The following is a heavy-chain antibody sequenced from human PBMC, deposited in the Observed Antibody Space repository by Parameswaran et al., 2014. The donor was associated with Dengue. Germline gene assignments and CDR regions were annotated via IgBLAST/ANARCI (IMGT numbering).Heavy chain of an antibody. J-gene: IGHJ6*02. D-gene: IGHD3-3*01. CDR3: ARDLTYYDFWSGYYRDYYYYGMDV. CDR2: IWYDGSNK. CDR1: GFTFSSYG. V-gene: IGHV3-33*08. Sequence: SLKISCAASGFTFSSYGMHWVRQAPGKGLEWVAVIWYDGSNKYYADSVKGRFTISRDNSKNTLYLQMNSLRAEDTAVYYCARDLTYYDFWSGYYRDYYYYGMDVWGQGTTVTVSS.